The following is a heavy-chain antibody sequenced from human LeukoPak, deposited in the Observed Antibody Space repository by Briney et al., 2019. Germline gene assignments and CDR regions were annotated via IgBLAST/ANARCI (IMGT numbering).Heavy chain of an antibody. CDR1: GFTFSNYA. J-gene: IGHJ4*02. CDR2: VSGSGRNT. Sequence: PGGSLRLSCAGSGFTFSNYAMTWVRQAPGKGLEWVSSVSGSGRNTFSPDSVEGRFTISRDNSNNTVYLQMNSLRADDTAVYYCVKSRRVGANQRGLFDYWGQGTLVTVSP. D-gene: IGHD1-26*01. CDR3: VKSRRVGANQRGLFDY. V-gene: IGHV3-23*01.